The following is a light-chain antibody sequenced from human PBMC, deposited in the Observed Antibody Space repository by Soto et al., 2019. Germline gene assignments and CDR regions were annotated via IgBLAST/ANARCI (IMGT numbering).Light chain of an antibody. V-gene: IGKV1-5*01. CDR1: QSINNL. J-gene: IGKJ4*01. Sequence: DVQMTQSPSTLSASVGDRVTITCRASQSINNLLALYQQKPEKAPKFLIYDVSTLESGVPSRFSGSGSGTEFTLTISSLQPEEFATYDCQQYDSYALTFGGGTRVEIK. CDR2: DVS. CDR3: QQYDSYALT.